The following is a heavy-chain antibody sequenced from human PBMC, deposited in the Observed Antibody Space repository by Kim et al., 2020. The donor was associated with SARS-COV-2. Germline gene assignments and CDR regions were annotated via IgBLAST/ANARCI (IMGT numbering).Heavy chain of an antibody. CDR2: IYYSGST. D-gene: IGHD6-13*01. CDR3: AASPPLAAADNWFDP. J-gene: IGHJ5*02. CDR1: GGSISSYY. Sequence: SETLSLTCPVSGGSISSYYWSWIRQPPGKGLEWIGYIYYSGSTNYNPSLKSRVTISVDTSKNQFSLKLSSVTAADTAVYYCAASPPLAAADNWFDPWGQGTLVTVSS. V-gene: IGHV4-59*01.